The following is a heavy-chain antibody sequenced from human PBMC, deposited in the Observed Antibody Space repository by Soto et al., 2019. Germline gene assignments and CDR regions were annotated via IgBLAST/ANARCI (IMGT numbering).Heavy chain of an antibody. CDR2: VYHSGST. CDR3: ARVGQDYDFWSGYYFDF. CDR1: GYSISSGHY. J-gene: IGHJ4*02. D-gene: IGHD3-3*01. Sequence: PSETLSLTCAVSGYSISSGHYWGWIRQSPGKGLEWIVSVYHSGSTYYNPSLKSRVTISVDTSKNQFSLKPSSVTAPDTAIYYCARVGQDYDFWSGYYFDFWGRGTLVTVSS. V-gene: IGHV4-38-2*01.